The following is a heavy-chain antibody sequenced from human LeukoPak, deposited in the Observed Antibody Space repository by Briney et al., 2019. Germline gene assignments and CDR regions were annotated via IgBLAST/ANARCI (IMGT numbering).Heavy chain of an antibody. CDR3: ARTGSGSYYNRVY. Sequence: SETLSLTCTVSGXSISSSSYYWGWIRQPPGKGLEWIGSIYYSGSTYYNPSLKSRVTISVDTSKNQFSLKLSSVSAADTAVYYCARTGSGSYYNRVYWGQGTLVTVSS. CDR1: GXSISSSSYY. CDR2: IYYSGST. V-gene: IGHV4-39*01. J-gene: IGHJ4*02. D-gene: IGHD3-10*01.